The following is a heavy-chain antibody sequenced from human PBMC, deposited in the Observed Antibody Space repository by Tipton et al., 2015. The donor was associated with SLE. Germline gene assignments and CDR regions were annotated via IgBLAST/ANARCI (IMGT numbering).Heavy chain of an antibody. Sequence: TLSLTCTVSGGSISSHYWTWIRQPPGKGLEWIGYIHHTGRTKYNPSLKSRVTISVDTSKNQFSLQLSSVTAADTAVYNCVRQPSSPGSVDYWGQGTLVTVSS. D-gene: IGHD3-10*01. CDR2: IHHTGRT. J-gene: IGHJ4*02. CDR3: VRQPSSPGSVDY. V-gene: IGHV4-59*08. CDR1: GGSISSHY.